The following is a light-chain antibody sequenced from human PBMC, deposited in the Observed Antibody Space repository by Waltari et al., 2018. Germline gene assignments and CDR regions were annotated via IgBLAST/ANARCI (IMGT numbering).Light chain of an antibody. J-gene: IGLJ3*02. CDR3: AAWDDSLCWV. Sequence: QSVLTQPPSASGTPGQRVTISCSGSSSNIGSNYVYWYQQLPGTAPKRLIYRNNQRPSGVPDRVSGSKSGTSASLAISGLRSEDEADYYCAAWDDSLCWVFGGGTKLTVL. V-gene: IGLV1-47*01. CDR1: SSNIGSNY. CDR2: RNN.